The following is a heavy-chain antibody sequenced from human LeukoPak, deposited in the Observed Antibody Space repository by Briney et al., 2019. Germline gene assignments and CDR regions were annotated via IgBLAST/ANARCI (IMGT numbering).Heavy chain of an antibody. CDR2: LWSDGSTK. CDR1: GFTFSSYT. CDR3: ARRFLTGWGGNCFDP. V-gene: IGHV3-33*01. Sequence: GGSLRLSCAASGFTFSSYTMHWARQAPGKGLEWVLVLWSDGSTKYYADSVKGRFPISRDNFKNTLYLKMNSLRADDTAVYYCARRFLTGWGGNCFDPWGQGTLVTVSS. J-gene: IGHJ5*02. D-gene: IGHD3-16*01.